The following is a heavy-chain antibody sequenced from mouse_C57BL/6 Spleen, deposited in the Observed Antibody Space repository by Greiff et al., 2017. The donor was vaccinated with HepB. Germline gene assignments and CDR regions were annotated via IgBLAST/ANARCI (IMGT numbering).Heavy chain of an antibody. CDR3: ARWIMGTTEGYAMDY. Sequence: QVQLQQPGAELVMPGASVKLSCKASGYTFTSYWMHWVKQRPGQGLEWIGEIDPSDSYTNYNQKFKGKSTLTVDKSSSTAYMQLSSLTSEDSAVYYCARWIMGTTEGYAMDYWGQGTSVTVSS. CDR2: IDPSDSYT. J-gene: IGHJ4*01. V-gene: IGHV1-69*01. CDR1: GYTFTSYW. D-gene: IGHD2-14*01.